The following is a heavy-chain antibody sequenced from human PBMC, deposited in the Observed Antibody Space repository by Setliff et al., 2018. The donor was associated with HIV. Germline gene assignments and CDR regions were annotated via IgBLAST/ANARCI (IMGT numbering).Heavy chain of an antibody. Sequence: ASVKVSCKASGYTFTSYAMHWVRQAPGQRLEWMGWIHAGNGYTKYSQKFQGRVTFTRDTSASAAYMDLSSLRSEDTAVYYCARIWGIPPLYHFDYWGQGTLVTVSS. V-gene: IGHV1-3*01. CDR3: ARIWGIPPLYHFDY. J-gene: IGHJ4*02. D-gene: IGHD3-16*01. CDR1: GYTFTSYA. CDR2: IHAGNGYT.